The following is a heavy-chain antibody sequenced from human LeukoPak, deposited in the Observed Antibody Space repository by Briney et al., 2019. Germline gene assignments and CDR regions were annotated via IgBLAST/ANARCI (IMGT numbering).Heavy chain of an antibody. V-gene: IGHV1-2*02. J-gene: IGHJ4*02. D-gene: IGHD4-17*01. CDR3: ARLGYGDSTAFDY. Sequence: ASVKVSCKASGYTFTGYYMHWVRQAPGQGLEWMGWINPNSGGTNYALKFQGRVTMTRDTSISTAYMELSRLRSDDTAVYYCARLGYGDSTAFDYWGQGTLVTVSS. CDR1: GYTFTGYY. CDR2: INPNSGGT.